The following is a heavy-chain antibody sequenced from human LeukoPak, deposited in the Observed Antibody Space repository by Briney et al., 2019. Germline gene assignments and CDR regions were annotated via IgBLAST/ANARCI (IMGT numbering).Heavy chain of an antibody. D-gene: IGHD3-22*01. J-gene: IGHJ3*02. Sequence: ASVKVSCKASGYTFTSYDINWVRQAPGQGLEWMGWISAYNGNTNYAEKLQGRVTMTTDTSTSTAYMELRSLRADDTAVYYCARGLYYDSSGAVDIWGQGTMVTVSP. CDR3: ARGLYYDSSGAVDI. CDR1: GYTFTSYD. CDR2: ISAYNGNT. V-gene: IGHV1-18*01.